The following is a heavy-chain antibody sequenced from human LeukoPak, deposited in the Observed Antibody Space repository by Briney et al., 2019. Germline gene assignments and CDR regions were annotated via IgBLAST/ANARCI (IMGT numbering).Heavy chain of an antibody. Sequence: ASVKVSCKASGYSFTDNYLHWVRQAPGQGLEWMGWINPNSGGTNYAQKFQGRVTMTRDTSISTAYMELSRLRSDDKAVYYCARGSLYYYDSSGYYSVWGQGTLVTVSS. CDR1: GYSFTDNY. V-gene: IGHV1-2*02. J-gene: IGHJ4*02. CDR2: INPNSGGT. CDR3: ARGSLYYYDSSGYYSV. D-gene: IGHD3-22*01.